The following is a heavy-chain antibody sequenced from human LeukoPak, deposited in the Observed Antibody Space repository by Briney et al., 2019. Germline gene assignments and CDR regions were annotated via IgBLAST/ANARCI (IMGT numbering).Heavy chain of an antibody. CDR1: GFTFSRYW. J-gene: IGHJ6*03. V-gene: IGHV3-7*01. CDR3: ARAASCSSTSCYTYYMDV. D-gene: IGHD2-2*01. Sequence: GGSLRLSCAASGFTFSRYWMSWVRQAPGKGLEWVANIKQDGSEKYYVDSVKGRFTISRDNAKNSLYLQMNSLRAEDTAVYYCARAASCSSTSCYTYYMDVWGKGTTVTVSS. CDR2: IKQDGSEK.